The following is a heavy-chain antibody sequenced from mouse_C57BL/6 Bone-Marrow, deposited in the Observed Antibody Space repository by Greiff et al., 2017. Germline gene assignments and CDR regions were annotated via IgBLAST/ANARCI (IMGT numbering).Heavy chain of an antibody. CDR2: IYPGDGDT. V-gene: IGHV1-82*01. D-gene: IGHD2-4*01. Sequence: VQLQQSGPELVKPGASVKISCKASGYAFSSSWMNWVKQRPGKGLEWIGRIYPGDGDTNYNGKSKGKATLTADKSSSTAYMQLSSLTSEDSAVYFCARYDYDGYYYAMDYWGQGTSVTVSS. CDR1: GYAFSSSW. CDR3: ARYDYDGYYYAMDY. J-gene: IGHJ4*01.